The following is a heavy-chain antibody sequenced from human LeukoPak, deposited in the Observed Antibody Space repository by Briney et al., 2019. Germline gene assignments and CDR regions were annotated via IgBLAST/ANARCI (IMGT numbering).Heavy chain of an antibody. CDR3: ARAAGGYCSSTSCLDY. CDR1: GYTLTGYY. CDR2: INPNSGGT. V-gene: IGHV1-2*02. Sequence: ASVKVSCKASGYTLTGYYMHWVRQAPGQGLEWMGWINPNSGGTNYAQKFQGRVTMTRDTSISTAYMELSRLRSDDTAVYYCARAAGGYCSSTSCLDYWGQGTLVTVSS. D-gene: IGHD2-2*01. J-gene: IGHJ4*02.